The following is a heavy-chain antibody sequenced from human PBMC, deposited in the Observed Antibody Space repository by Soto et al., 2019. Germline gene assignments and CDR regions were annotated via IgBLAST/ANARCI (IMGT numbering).Heavy chain of an antibody. CDR2: ISRSGYRT. J-gene: IGHJ4*02. Sequence: EVQLVESGEGLVQPGGSLRLSCAASGFTFSSYNIHWIRQAPGKGLEFVSAISRSGYRTYYEYSVKGRFNITRDNSKNTVWLQMGSLRAEDMAVYYCARARCSSGQCYYFDYWGRGALVSVSS. D-gene: IGHD2-15*01. CDR1: GFTFSSYN. CDR3: ARARCSSGQCYYFDY. V-gene: IGHV3-64*02.